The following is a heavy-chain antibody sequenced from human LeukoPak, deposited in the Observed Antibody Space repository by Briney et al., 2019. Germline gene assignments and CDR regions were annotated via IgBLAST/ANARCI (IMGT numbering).Heavy chain of an antibody. CDR1: GYXFTGYY. CDR3: ARDNGDYWFDY. CDR2: INPNSGGT. V-gene: IGHV1-2*02. J-gene: IGHJ4*02. D-gene: IGHD4-17*01. Sequence: ASVKVSCKASGYXFTGYYIHWVRQAPGQGREWMGWINPNSGGTNYAQKFQGRVTMTRDTSISTAYMELTRLRSDDTAVYYCARDNGDYWFDYWGQGTLATVSS.